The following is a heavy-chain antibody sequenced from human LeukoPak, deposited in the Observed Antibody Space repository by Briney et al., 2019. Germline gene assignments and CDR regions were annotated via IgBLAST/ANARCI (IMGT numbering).Heavy chain of an antibody. J-gene: IGHJ4*02. D-gene: IGHD3-22*01. CDR1: GFTVSSNY. CDR3: ARALGDSSGYYDY. CDR2: IYSGGST. Sequence: GGSLRLSCAASGFTVSSNYMSWVRQAPGKGLEWVSVIYSGGSTYYADSVKGRFTISRDNSKNTLYLRMNSLRAEDTAVYYCARALGDSSGYYDYWGQGTLVTVSS. V-gene: IGHV3-66*01.